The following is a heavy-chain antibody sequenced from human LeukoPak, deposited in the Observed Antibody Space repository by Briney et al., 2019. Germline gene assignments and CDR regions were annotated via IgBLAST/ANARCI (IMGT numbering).Heavy chain of an antibody. Sequence: SETLSLTCTVSGGSISSNNYYWGWIRQPPGKGLEWIGSIYYGGYTYYNPSLKSRVTISVDTSKNQFSLKLSSVTAADTAVYYCAATRGYSRFDPWGQGTLVTVSS. J-gene: IGHJ5*02. CDR1: GGSISSNNYY. D-gene: IGHD5-18*01. CDR2: IYYGGYT. CDR3: AATRGYSRFDP. V-gene: IGHV4-39*01.